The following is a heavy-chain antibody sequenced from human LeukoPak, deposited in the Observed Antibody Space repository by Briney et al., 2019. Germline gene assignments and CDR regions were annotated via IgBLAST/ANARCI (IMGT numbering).Heavy chain of an antibody. CDR3: ARDAAPGVANPVLLDY. CDR2: ISTGGNVI. Sequence: GGSLRLSCAASGFAVSSYEMNWIRQAPGKGLEWVAYISTGGNVIYYADSVKGGFTISRDNARNSLYLQMNSLRAEDTAIYYCARDAAPGVANPVLLDYWGQGTLVTVSS. D-gene: IGHD7-27*01. J-gene: IGHJ4*02. CDR1: GFAVSSYE. V-gene: IGHV3-48*03.